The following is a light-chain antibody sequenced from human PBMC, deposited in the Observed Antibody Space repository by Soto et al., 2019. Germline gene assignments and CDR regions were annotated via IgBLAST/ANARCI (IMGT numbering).Light chain of an antibody. V-gene: IGKV1-39*01. CDR1: RNIDTY. CDR3: HPTFTPPLT. CDR2: ATS. J-gene: IGKJ4*01. Sequence: DIQMAQSPSSLSASVGDRVTITCRASRNIDTYLSWYQQKAGKAPKLLISATSTLQSGGPSRFSGSGSGTDFTLTISSLQPEDFGTYYCHPTFTPPLTFGGGTKVDIK.